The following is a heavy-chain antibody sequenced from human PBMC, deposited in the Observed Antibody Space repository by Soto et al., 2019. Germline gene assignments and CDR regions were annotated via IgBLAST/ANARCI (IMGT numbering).Heavy chain of an antibody. D-gene: IGHD5-12*01. V-gene: IGHV4-34*01. CDR1: GGSFSGYY. CDR2: INHSGST. CDR3: ARERGYSGYDWGEFDY. Sequence: SETLSLTCAVYGGSFSGYYWSWIRQPPGKGLEWIGEINHSGSTNYNPSLKSRVTISVGTSKNQFSLKLSSVTAADTAVYYCARERGYSGYDWGEFDYWGQGTLVTV. J-gene: IGHJ4*02.